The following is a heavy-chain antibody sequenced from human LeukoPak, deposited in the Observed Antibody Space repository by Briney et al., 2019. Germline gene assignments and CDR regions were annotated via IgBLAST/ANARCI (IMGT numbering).Heavy chain of an antibody. V-gene: IGHV1-8*01. D-gene: IGHD2-2*01. CDR3: ARGSTSDWPLDH. Sequence: ASVKVSCKASGYTFTSYDINWARQATGQGLEWMGWMNPNSGNTGYAQKFQGRVTMTRNTSISTAYIELRSLRSEDTAMYYCARGSTSDWPLDHWGQETLVTISS. CDR1: GYTFTSYD. J-gene: IGHJ4*02. CDR2: MNPNSGNT.